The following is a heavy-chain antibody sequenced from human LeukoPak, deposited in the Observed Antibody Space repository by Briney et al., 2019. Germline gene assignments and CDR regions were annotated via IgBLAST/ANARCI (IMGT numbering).Heavy chain of an antibody. CDR1: GFTFTNYA. Sequence: GRSLRLSCAASGFTFTNYALHWVRQAPGKGLEWVAVISYDGTNKYYADSVKSRFTISRDNSKNTLSLQMNSLRAEDTALYYCARGFVLGAAKNYFDYWGQGALVTVSS. J-gene: IGHJ4*02. D-gene: IGHD2-21*02. V-gene: IGHV3-30-3*01. CDR3: ARGFVLGAAKNYFDY. CDR2: ISYDGTNK.